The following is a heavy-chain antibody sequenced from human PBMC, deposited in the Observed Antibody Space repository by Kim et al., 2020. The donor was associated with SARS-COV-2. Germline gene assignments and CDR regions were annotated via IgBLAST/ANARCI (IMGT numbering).Heavy chain of an antibody. CDR3: ARNAGGKQWLVLGVRGFDS. Sequence: SETLSLTCTVSGGSITSYSYYWGWIRQPPGKGLEWIGSIDYSGSAYSNPALNSRVTISVDTSKNQFSLKLTSVTAADTAVYYCARNAGGKQWLVLGVRGFDSWGQGTLVTVSS. CDR2: IDYSGSA. V-gene: IGHV4-39*01. D-gene: IGHD6-19*01. J-gene: IGHJ5*01. CDR1: GGSITSYSYY.